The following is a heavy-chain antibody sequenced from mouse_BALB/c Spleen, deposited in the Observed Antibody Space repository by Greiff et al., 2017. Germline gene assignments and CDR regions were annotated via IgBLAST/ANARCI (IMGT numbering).Heavy chain of an antibody. CDR2: IYPGSGST. J-gene: IGHJ4*01. Sequence: LQQPGSELVRPGASVKLSCKASGYTFTSYWMHWVKQRPGQGLEWIGNIYPGSGSTNYDKKFKSKATLTVDTSSSTAYMQLSGLTSEDSAVCYSTREGEYYAMDYWGQGTSVTVSS. V-gene: IGHV1S22*01. CDR1: GYTFTSYW. CDR3: TREGEYYAMDY.